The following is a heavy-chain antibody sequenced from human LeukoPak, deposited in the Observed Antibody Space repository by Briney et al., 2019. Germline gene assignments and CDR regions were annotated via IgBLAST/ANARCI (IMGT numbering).Heavy chain of an antibody. J-gene: IGHJ4*02. CDR2: IYCSGST. CDR3: ARREGSCYSY. V-gene: IGHV4-59*08. CDR1: GGSISSYY. D-gene: IGHD2-15*01. Sequence: PSETLSLTCTVSGGSISSYYWSWIRQPPGKGLEWIGYIYCSGSTNYNPSLKSRVTISVDTSKNQFSLKLSSVTAADTAVYYCARREGSCYSYWGQGTLVTVSS.